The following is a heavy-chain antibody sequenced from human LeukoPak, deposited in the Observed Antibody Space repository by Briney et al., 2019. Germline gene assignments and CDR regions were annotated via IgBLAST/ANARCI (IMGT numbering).Heavy chain of an antibody. V-gene: IGHV4-39*07. D-gene: IGHD6-19*01. CDR2: INYRGST. J-gene: IGHJ4*02. Sequence: PSETLSLTCTVSNASISSNTYYRAWIRQPPGKGLEYIGSINYRGSTYYNPSLKSRVTLSVDTSKNQFSLKLNSVTAEDTAVYYCARAQWLAVGYYFDYWGQGTLVTVSS. CDR1: NASISSNTYY. CDR3: ARAQWLAVGYYFDY.